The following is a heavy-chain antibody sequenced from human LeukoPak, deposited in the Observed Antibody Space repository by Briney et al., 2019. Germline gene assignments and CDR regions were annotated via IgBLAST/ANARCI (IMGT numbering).Heavy chain of an antibody. CDR2: IYYTGST. CDR1: GDSVSSGGYY. Sequence: SQTPSLTCTVSGDSVSSGGYYWVWIRQRPGKGLEWIGYIYYTGSTSYNPSLKSRLTIAVDTSKNQFSLKLSSVTAADTAVYYCARPLNTVHDTSDVWGQGTMVTVSS. D-gene: IGHD3-22*01. V-gene: IGHV4-31*03. J-gene: IGHJ3*01. CDR3: ARPLNTVHDTSDV.